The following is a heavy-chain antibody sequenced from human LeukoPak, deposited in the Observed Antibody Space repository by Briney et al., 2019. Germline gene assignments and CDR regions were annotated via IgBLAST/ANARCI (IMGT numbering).Heavy chain of an antibody. J-gene: IGHJ6*03. D-gene: IGHD3-9*01. CDR1: GGSISSGGYY. CDR3: AREAPYYDILTGYQFGYYYMDV. Sequence: TLSLTCTVSGGSISSGGYYWSWIRQHPGKGLEWIGYIYYSGSTYYNPSLKSRVTISVDTSKNQFSLKLSSVTAADTAVYYCAREAPYYDILTGYQFGYYYMDVWGKGTTVTVSS. CDR2: IYYSGST. V-gene: IGHV4-31*03.